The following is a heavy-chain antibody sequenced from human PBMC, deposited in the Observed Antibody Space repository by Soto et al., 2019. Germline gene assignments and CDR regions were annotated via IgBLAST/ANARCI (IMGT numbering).Heavy chain of an antibody. Sequence: EVQLVESGGGLVKPGGSLRLSCAASGFTFSSYSMNWVRQAPGKGLEWVSSISSSSSYIYYADSVKGRFTISRDNAKNSLYLQMNSLRAEDTAVYYCAQNGRNLGRPFDYWGQGTLVTVSS. CDR3: AQNGRNLGRPFDY. J-gene: IGHJ4*02. D-gene: IGHD1-26*01. V-gene: IGHV3-21*01. CDR2: ISSSSSYI. CDR1: GFTFSSYS.